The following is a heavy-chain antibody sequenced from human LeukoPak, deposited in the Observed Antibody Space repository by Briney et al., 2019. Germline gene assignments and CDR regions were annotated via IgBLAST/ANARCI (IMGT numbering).Heavy chain of an antibody. J-gene: IGHJ4*02. CDR3: ARYGGSVHTFDC. Sequence: PGGSLRLSCAASGFTFSSYWMTWVRQAPGKGLEWVANIKQDGGEKSYVDSVKGRFTISRDNAKNSLYLQMNSLRAEDTAVYYCARYGGSVHTFDCWGQGVLVTVSS. D-gene: IGHD3-10*01. CDR1: GFTFSSYW. V-gene: IGHV3-7*01. CDR2: IKQDGGEK.